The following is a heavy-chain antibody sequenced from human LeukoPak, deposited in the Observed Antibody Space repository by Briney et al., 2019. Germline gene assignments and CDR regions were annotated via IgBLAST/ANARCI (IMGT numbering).Heavy chain of an antibody. CDR1: GGSNSSSSYY. V-gene: IGHV4-39*01. Sequence: PSETLSLTCTVSGGSNSSSSYYWGWIRQPPGKGLEWNGSIYYSGSTYYNPSLKSRVTISVDTSKNQFSLKLSSVTAADTAVYYCARSGWLQFLDIWGQGTMVTVSS. CDR2: IYYSGST. CDR3: ARSGWLQFLDI. J-gene: IGHJ3*02. D-gene: IGHD5-24*01.